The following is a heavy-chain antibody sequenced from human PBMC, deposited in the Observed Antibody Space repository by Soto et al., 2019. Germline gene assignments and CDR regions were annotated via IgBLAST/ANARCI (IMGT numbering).Heavy chain of an antibody. J-gene: IGHJ5*02. D-gene: IGHD2-2*01. CDR2: IQSGGNT. V-gene: IGHV3-66*01. Sequence: EVQLVESGGGLVQPGGSLRLSWAASGFTISNKCMSWVRQAPGKGLEWVSLIQSGGNTDYADSVKGRFTISRDTSKNTLYLQMNSLRVEDTALYYCARVGDIVLVPAGRWGWFDPWGQGTLVTVSS. CDR1: GFTISNKC. CDR3: ARVGDIVLVPAGRWGWFDP.